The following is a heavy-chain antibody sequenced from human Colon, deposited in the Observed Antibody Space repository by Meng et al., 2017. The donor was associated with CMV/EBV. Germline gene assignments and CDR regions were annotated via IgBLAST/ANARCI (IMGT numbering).Heavy chain of an antibody. V-gene: IGHV3-23*01. D-gene: IGHD3-3*01. Sequence: GESLKISCAVSGFIFSSYAMSWVRQAPGKGLEWVSAISGGGTTTFYADSVKGRYTISRDNSKNTLYLQMDSLRGEDTAVYYCAKGSEYFDFWSSSDWGQGTLVTVSS. CDR3: AKGSEYFDFWSSSD. CDR1: GFIFSSYA. J-gene: IGHJ4*02. CDR2: ISGGGTTT.